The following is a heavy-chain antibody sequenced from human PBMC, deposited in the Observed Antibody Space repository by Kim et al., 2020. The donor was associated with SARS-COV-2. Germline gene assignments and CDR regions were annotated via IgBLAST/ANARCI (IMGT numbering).Heavy chain of an antibody. CDR1: GFTFSSYE. J-gene: IGHJ4*02. Sequence: GGSLRLSCAASGFTFSSYEMNWVRQAPGKGLEWVSYISSSGSTIYYADSVKGRFTISRDNAKNSLYLQMNSLRAEDTAVYYCARGALYYDFWSGYYIEGYWGQGTLVTVSS. CDR3: ARGALYYDFWSGYYIEGY. V-gene: IGHV3-48*03. CDR2: ISSSGSTI. D-gene: IGHD3-3*01.